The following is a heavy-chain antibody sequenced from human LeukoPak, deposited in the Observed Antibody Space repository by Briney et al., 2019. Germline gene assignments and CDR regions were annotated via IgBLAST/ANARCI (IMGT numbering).Heavy chain of an antibody. CDR1: GYTFTGNY. Sequence: ASVKVSCKASGYTFTGNYIHWVRQAPGQGLEWMGWINPKSGGTDYAQKFQGRVTMTRDTSISTAYMELSRLTSDDTAAYYCARDLETISLGWFDPWGQGTLVTVSS. CDR2: INPKSGGT. J-gene: IGHJ5*02. V-gene: IGHV1-2*02. CDR3: ARDLETISLGWFDP. D-gene: IGHD5-24*01.